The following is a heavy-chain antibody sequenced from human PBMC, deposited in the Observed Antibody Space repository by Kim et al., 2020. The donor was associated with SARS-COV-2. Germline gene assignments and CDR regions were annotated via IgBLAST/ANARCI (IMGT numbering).Heavy chain of an antibody. D-gene: IGHD5-18*01. CDR2: ISYDGSNK. J-gene: IGHJ4*02. CDR1: GFTFSSYG. CDR3: AKDQRGYSYGRHTYYFDY. V-gene: IGHV3-30*18. Sequence: GGSLRLSCAASGFTFSSYGMHWVRQAPGKGLEWVAVISYDGSNKYYADSVKGRFTISRDNSKNTLYLQMNSLRAEDTAVYYCAKDQRGYSYGRHTYYFDYWGQGTLVTVSS.